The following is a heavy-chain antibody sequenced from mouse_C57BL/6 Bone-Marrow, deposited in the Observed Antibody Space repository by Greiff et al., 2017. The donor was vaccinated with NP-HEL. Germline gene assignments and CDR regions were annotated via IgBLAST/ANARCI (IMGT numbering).Heavy chain of an antibody. V-gene: IGHV14-4*01. CDR2: IDPENGDT. J-gene: IGHJ4*01. CDR3: TTGYAMDY. Sequence: EVQLQQSGAELVRPGASVKLSCTASGFNIKDDYMHWVKQRPEQGLEWIGWIDPENGDTEYASKFQGKATITADTSSNTAYLQLSSLTSEDTAVYYWTTGYAMDYWGQGTSVTVSS. CDR1: GFNIKDDY.